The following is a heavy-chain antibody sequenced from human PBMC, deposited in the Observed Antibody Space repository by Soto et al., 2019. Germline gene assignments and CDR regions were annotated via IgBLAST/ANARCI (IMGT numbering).Heavy chain of an antibody. V-gene: IGHV4-39*01. J-gene: IGHJ3*02. D-gene: IGHD1-7*01. Sequence: SETLSLTCTVSGGSISSSSYYWGWIRQPPGKGLEWIGSIYYSGSTYYNPSLKSRVTISEDTSKNQFSLKLSSVTAADTAVYYCASRPGITGTTAGDDAFDIWGQGTMVTVSS. CDR2: IYYSGST. CDR1: GGSISSSSYY. CDR3: ASRPGITGTTAGDDAFDI.